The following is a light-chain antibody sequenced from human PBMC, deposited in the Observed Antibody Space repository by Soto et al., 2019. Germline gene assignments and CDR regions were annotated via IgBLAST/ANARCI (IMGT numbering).Light chain of an antibody. CDR3: SSYTTSYTQV. CDR1: SSDVGGYNY. J-gene: IGLJ2*01. V-gene: IGLV2-14*01. Sequence: QSALTQPASVSGSPGQSITISCTGTSSDVGGYNYVSWYQHHPGKVPKLMIYEVSNRPSGISNRFSGSKSGNTASLTISGLQSEDEADYYCSSYTTSYTQVFGGGTNLTVL. CDR2: EVS.